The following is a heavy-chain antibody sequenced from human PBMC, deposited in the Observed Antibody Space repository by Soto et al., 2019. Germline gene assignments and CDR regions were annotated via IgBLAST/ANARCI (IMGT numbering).Heavy chain of an antibody. CDR2: IYYSGST. Sequence: SETLSLTCTVSGGSISSYYWSWIRQPPGKGLEWIGYIYYSGSTNYNPSLKSRVTISVDTSKNQFSLKLSSVTAADTAVYYCARGQDGYNYDYWGQGTLVTVSS. J-gene: IGHJ4*02. V-gene: IGHV4-59*01. D-gene: IGHD5-12*01. CDR1: GGSISSYY. CDR3: ARGQDGYNYDY.